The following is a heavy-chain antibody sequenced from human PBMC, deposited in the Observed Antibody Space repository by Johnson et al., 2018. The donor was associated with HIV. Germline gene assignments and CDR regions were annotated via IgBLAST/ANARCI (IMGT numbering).Heavy chain of an antibody. Sequence: VQLVESGGGLVHPGGSLRLSCLTSGFTFSDYYMSWVRHSPGRGLECVSYIGTSDSTTYYADSVKGRFSISRDNAKNSLYLQMYSLRAEDTAVYYCARAYRRSFDFWGQGTVVTVSS. CDR2: IGTSDSTT. CDR1: GFTFSDYY. V-gene: IGHV3-11*04. J-gene: IGHJ3*01. D-gene: IGHD5-12*01. CDR3: ARAYRRSFDF.